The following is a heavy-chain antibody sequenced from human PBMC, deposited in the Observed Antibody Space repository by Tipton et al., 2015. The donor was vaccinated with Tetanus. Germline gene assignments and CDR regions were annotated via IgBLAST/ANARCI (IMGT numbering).Heavy chain of an antibody. D-gene: IGHD2-15*01. CDR2: ASYSGSS. CDR3: ARGSDAAKIHF. CDR1: GGSVNSGGYY. Sequence: TLSLTCTVSGGSVNSGGYYWSWIRQPPGKGLEWIGYASYSGSSNYNPSLKSRVIISIDASKNQFSLKLSSVAAADTAVYYCARGSDAAKIHFWGQGTLVTVSS. J-gene: IGHJ4*02. V-gene: IGHV4-61*08.